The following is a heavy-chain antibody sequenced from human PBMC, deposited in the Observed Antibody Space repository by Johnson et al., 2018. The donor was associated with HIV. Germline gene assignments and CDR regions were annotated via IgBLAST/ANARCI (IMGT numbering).Heavy chain of an antibody. CDR3: SRERYAFGDQLAEAFDI. V-gene: IGHV3-66*01. CDR1: GMTVSSYY. D-gene: IGHD3-16*01. CDR2: IFSGGDT. Sequence: VQLVESGGGLVQPGGSLRLSCGASGMTVSSYYMSWVRQAPGKGLEWVSVIFSGGDTYYGDSVRGRFSISRDNSKNTLYLQMKSLRAEDTALYYCSRERYAFGDQLAEAFDILGQGTTFTVSS. J-gene: IGHJ3*02.